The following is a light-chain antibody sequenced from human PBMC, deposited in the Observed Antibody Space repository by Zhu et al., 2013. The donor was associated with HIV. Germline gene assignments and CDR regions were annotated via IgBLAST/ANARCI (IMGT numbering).Light chain of an antibody. CDR2: GAF. V-gene: IGKV3-20*01. CDR3: QQYGSSPRT. Sequence: ENVLTQSPGTLSVSPGDRATVSCRASQSVSRDYLAWYQQKPGQAPRLLIYGAFHRAGGIPDRFSGSGSGSGTDFTLTISRLEPEDFAVYYCQQYGSSPRTFGGGTKLEIK. CDR1: QSVSRDY. J-gene: IGKJ4*01.